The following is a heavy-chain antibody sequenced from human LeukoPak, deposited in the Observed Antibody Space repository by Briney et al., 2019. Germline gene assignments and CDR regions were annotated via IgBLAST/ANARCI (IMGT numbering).Heavy chain of an antibody. CDR3: ARDLHTSGSIALDS. V-gene: IGHV3-53*01. D-gene: IGHD3-22*01. CDR2: IYSGGST. J-gene: IGHJ4*02. Sequence: GGSLRLSCAASGFTVSSNYMSWVRQAPGKGLEWVSVIYSGGSTYYADSVKGRFTISRDNANYSLNLQMNSLRAEDTAVYYCARDLHTSGSIALDSWGQGILVIVSS. CDR1: GFTVSSNY.